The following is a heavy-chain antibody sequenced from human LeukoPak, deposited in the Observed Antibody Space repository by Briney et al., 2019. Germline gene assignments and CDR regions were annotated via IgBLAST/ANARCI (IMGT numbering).Heavy chain of an antibody. CDR3: ARSRGSSWLFDY. D-gene: IGHD6-13*01. V-gene: IGHV3-66*01. Sequence: ASVKVSCKASGGTFSSYAISWVRQAPGKGLEWVSVIYSGGSTYYADSVKGRFTISRDNAKNSLYLQMNCLRAEDTAVYYCARSRGSSWLFDYWGQGTLVTVSS. CDR2: IYSGGST. CDR1: GGTFSSYA. J-gene: IGHJ4*02.